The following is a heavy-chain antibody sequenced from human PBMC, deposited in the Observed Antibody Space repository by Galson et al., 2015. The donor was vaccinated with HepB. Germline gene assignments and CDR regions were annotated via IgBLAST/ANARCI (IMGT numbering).Heavy chain of an antibody. V-gene: IGHV3-21*01. CDR2: ISSSSSYI. CDR1: GFTFSAYS. D-gene: IGHD3-22*01. Sequence: SLRLSCAASGFTFSAYSMNWVRQAPGKGLEWVSSISSSSSYIYYADSVKGRFTISRDNAKNSLYLQVNSLRAEDTAVYYCARDPRTYDSNTNSEYYFDYWGQGTLVTVSS. J-gene: IGHJ4*02. CDR3: ARDPRTYDSNTNSEYYFDY.